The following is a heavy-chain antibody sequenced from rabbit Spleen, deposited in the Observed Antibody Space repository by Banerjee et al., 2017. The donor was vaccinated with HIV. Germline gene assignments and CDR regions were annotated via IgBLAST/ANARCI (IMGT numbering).Heavy chain of an antibody. Sequence: QSLEESGGGLVKPGASLTLTCKASGFSFSRDYNMCWVRQAPGKGLEWIACMNTGSTAKTYYASWAKGRFTISKTSTTVTLQMTSLTAADTATYFCARDDSGDGIFYSNLWGPGTLVTVS. CDR2: MNTGSTAKT. CDR3: ARDDSGDGIFYSNL. V-gene: IGHV1S40*01. CDR1: GFSFSRDYN. J-gene: IGHJ4*01. D-gene: IGHD5-1*01.